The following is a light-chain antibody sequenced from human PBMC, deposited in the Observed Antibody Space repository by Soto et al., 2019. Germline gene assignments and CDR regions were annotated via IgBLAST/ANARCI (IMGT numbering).Light chain of an antibody. J-gene: IGKJ2*01. V-gene: IGKV1-39*01. Sequence: DIQMTQSPSSLSASVGDRVTITCRASQRISSSLNWYQQKPGKAPKVLIYAASSLQSGVPARFSGSGSGTDFTLTISSLQPEDFATYYCQQSYRNPRTFGQGTKLEIK. CDR1: QRISSS. CDR3: QQSYRNPRT. CDR2: AAS.